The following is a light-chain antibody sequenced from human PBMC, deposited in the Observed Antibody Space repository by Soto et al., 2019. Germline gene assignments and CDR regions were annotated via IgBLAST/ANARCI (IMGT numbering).Light chain of an antibody. CDR3: QQYNDWPPQLT. J-gene: IGKJ4*01. V-gene: IGKV3-15*01. CDR2: GAS. CDR1: QTVSSK. Sequence: EIVMTQSPATLSVSVGERATLSCRASQTVSSKLAWYQQKPGQAPRLLIYGASTRVTGIPARFTGSGSGTEFTLTISSLQSEDFAVYYCQQYNDWPPQLTFGGGTKVEIK.